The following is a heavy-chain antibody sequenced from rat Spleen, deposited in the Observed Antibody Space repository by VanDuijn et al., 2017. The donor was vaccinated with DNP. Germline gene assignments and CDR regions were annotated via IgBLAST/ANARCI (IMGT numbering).Heavy chain of an antibody. CDR1: GFSLTSYN. CDR3: ARSGVIRGTRAFDY. CDR2: IWNTGGT. D-gene: IGHD4-3*01. V-gene: IGHV2-41*01. Sequence: QVQLKESGPGLVQPSQTLSLTCTVAGFSLTSYNVHWVRQPPGKALEWMGAIWNTGGTQYNSALKSRLSISRDTSKSHVLLKMNSLQTEDTAMYFCARSGVIRGTRAFDYWGQGVMVTVSS. J-gene: IGHJ2*01.